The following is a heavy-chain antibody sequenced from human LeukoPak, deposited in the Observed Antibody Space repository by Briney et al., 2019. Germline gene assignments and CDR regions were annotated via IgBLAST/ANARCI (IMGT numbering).Heavy chain of an antibody. Sequence: GASVKVSCKASGYTFTGYYMHWVRQAPGQGLEWMGWINPNSSGTNYAQKFQGRVTMTRDTSISTAYMELSRLRSDDTAVYYCARDLTSGYYGFLYWGQGTLVTVSS. V-gene: IGHV1-2*02. CDR2: INPNSSGT. J-gene: IGHJ4*02. CDR1: GYTFTGYY. CDR3: ARDLTSGYYGFLY. D-gene: IGHD3-22*01.